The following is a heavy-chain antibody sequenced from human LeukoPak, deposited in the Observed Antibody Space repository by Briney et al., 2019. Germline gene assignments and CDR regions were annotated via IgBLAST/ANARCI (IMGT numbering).Heavy chain of an antibody. V-gene: IGHV1-69*13. J-gene: IGHJ5*02. D-gene: IGHD6-13*01. CDR3: ARGGVGGYSSSWYRNWFDP. CDR1: GGTFSSYA. Sequence: ASVKVSCKASGGTFSSYAISWVRQAPGQGLEWMGGIIPIFGTANYAQKFQGGVTITADESTSTAYMELSSLRSEDTAVYYCARGGVGGYSSSWYRNWFDPWGQGTLVTVSS. CDR2: IIPIFGTA.